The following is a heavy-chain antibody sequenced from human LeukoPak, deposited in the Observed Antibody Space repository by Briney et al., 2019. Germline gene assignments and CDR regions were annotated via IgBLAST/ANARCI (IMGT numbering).Heavy chain of an antibody. J-gene: IGHJ4*02. D-gene: IGHD2-21*02. Sequence: GGSLRLSCAASGFSFGTCSMSWVRQAPGKGLEWVSYIGSNSRTMYYADSVKGRFTISRDNAKNSLYLQMNSLRAEDTAVYYCARGGWGLYYFDYWGQGTLVTVSS. CDR1: GFSFGTCS. CDR2: IGSNSRTM. CDR3: ARGGWGLYYFDY. V-gene: IGHV3-48*04.